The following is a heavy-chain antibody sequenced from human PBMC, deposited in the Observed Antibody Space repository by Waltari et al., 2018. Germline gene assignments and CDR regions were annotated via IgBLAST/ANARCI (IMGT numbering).Heavy chain of an antibody. CDR2: VSPSFCTA. CDR1: GGTFSSYA. D-gene: IGHD6-19*01. J-gene: IGHJ5*02. V-gene: IGHV1-69*01. Sequence: QVQLVQSGAEVKKPGSSVKVSCKASGGTFSSYAISWVRQAPGQGLEWMGGVSPSFCTASYAQKFQGRVTITVDESTSTAYMERSSQGSENTAVDYCARRDSSGWLTTGDNWCDTWSQGTLVTVSS. CDR3: ARRDSSGWLTTGDNWCDT.